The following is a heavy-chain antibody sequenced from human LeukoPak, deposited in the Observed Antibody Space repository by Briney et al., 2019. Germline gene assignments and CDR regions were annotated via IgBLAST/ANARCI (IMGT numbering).Heavy chain of an antibody. CDR2: IYYSGST. CDR3: ARDGSNYAALDY. V-gene: IGHV4-39*02. D-gene: IGHD4-11*01. CDR1: GGSISSSTFH. J-gene: IGHJ4*02. Sequence: SETLSLTCTVSGGSISSSTFHWGWIRQPPGKGLEWIGSIYYSGSTYYNPSLKSRVTISVDTSKNQFSLKLSSVTAADTAVYYCARDGSNYAALDYWGQGTLVTVSS.